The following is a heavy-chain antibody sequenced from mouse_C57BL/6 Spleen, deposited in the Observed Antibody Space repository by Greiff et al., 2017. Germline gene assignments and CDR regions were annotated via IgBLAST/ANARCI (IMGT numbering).Heavy chain of an antibody. Sequence: EVMLVESEGGLVQPGSSMKLSCTASGFTFSDYYMAWVRQVPEKGLEWVANINYDGSSTYYLDSLKSRFIISGDNAKNILYLQMSSLKSEDTATYYCARGWDVGADWYFDVWGTGTTVTVSS. CDR3: ARGWDVGADWYFDV. J-gene: IGHJ1*03. V-gene: IGHV5-16*01. CDR1: GFTFSDYY. CDR2: INYDGSST. D-gene: IGHD4-1*01.